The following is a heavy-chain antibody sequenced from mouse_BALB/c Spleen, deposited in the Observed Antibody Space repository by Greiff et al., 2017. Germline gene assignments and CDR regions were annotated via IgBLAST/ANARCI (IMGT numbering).Heavy chain of an antibody. CDR3: ASDTVVATRYFDV. CDR1: GYSITSGYY. J-gene: IGHJ1*01. D-gene: IGHD1-1*01. Sequence: EESGPGLVKPSQSLSLTCSVTGYSITSGYYWNWIRQFPGNKLEWMGYISYDGSNNYNPSLKNRISITRDTSKNQSFLKLNSVTTEDTATYFCASDTVVATRYFDVWGAGTTVTVSS. V-gene: IGHV3-6*02. CDR2: ISYDGSN.